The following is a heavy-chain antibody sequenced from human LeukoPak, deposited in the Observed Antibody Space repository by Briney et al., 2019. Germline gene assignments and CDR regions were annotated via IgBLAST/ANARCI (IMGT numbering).Heavy chain of an antibody. V-gene: IGHV4-38-2*02. CDR1: GYYIRSGFY. CDR2: IYNSGTT. J-gene: IGHJ3*02. CDR3: ARVVIVVVPAAPRASDAFDI. D-gene: IGHD2-2*01. Sequence: SGTLSLTCTVSGYYIRSGFYWGWIRQPPGKGLEWIGGIYNSGTTYYNPALKSRVTISVDTSKDQFSLKLSSVTAADTAVYYCARVVIVVVPAAPRASDAFDIWGQGTMVTVSS.